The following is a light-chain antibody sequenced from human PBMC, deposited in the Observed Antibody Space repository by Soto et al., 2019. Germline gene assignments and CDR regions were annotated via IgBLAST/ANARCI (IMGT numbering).Light chain of an antibody. CDR1: QIISSSY. Sequence: EIVLTQSPGTLSLSPGERATLSCRASQIISSSYLAWYQQKPGQAPRLLTYGASSRATGIPDRFSGSGSGTDFTLTISRLEPEDFAVYYCQQYATSPRTFGQGTKVYIK. J-gene: IGKJ1*01. CDR3: QQYATSPRT. V-gene: IGKV3-20*01. CDR2: GAS.